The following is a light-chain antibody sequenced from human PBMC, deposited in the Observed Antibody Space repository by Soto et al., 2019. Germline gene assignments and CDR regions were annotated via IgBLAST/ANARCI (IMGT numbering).Light chain of an antibody. Sequence: EIVLTQSPATLSVSPGERATLSCRASQSVSSNLAWYQQKPGQAPRLLIYGASTRATGIPARFSGSGSGTEFPLTISSLQSEHFAVYNCQQHDNWPPFTFGPGTKVDFK. CDR1: QSVSSN. J-gene: IGKJ3*01. CDR3: QQHDNWPPFT. CDR2: GAS. V-gene: IGKV3-15*01.